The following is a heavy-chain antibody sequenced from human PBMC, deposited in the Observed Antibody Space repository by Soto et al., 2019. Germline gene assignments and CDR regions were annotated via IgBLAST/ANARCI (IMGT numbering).Heavy chain of an antibody. D-gene: IGHD6-19*01. CDR3: ARGWLVLSFDI. J-gene: IGHJ3*02. V-gene: IGHV4-4*02. CDR1: GGSISSSNW. Sequence: PSETLSLTCAVSGGSISSSNWWSWVRQPPGKGLEWIGEIYHSGSTNYNPSLKSRVTISVDTSKNQFSLKLSSVTAADTAVYYCARGWLVLSFDIWGQGTMVTVSS. CDR2: IYHSGST.